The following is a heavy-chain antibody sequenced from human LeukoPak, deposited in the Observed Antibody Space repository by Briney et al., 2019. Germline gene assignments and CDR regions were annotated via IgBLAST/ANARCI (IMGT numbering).Heavy chain of an antibody. CDR2: INPNSGGT. D-gene: IGHD2-15*01. J-gene: IGHJ4*02. Sequence: ASVKVSCKASGYTFSDFGITWVRQAPGQGLEWMGWINPNSGGTNYAQKFQGRVTMTRDTSISTAYMELSRLRSDDTAVYYCARTGYCSGGSCYSPFDYWGQGTLVTVSS. CDR3: ARTGYCSGGSCYSPFDY. CDR1: GYTFSDFG. V-gene: IGHV1-2*02.